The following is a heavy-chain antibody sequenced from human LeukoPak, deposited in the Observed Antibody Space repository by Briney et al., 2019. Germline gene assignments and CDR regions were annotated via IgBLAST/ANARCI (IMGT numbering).Heavy chain of an antibody. V-gene: IGHV1-58*01. Sequence: GASVKVSCKASGFTFTSSAVQWVRQARGQRLEWIGWIVVGSGNTNYAQKFQERVTITRDMSTSTAYMELSSLRSEDTAVYYCARGSYYYDSSGQINHAFDIWGQGTMVTVSS. CDR2: IVVGSGNT. D-gene: IGHD3-22*01. CDR1: GFTFTSSA. CDR3: ARGSYYYDSSGQINHAFDI. J-gene: IGHJ3*02.